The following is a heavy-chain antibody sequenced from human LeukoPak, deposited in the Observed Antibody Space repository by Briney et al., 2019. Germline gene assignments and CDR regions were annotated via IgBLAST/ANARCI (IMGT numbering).Heavy chain of an antibody. CDR2: INPSGGST. CDR1: GGTFSSYA. D-gene: IGHD6-13*01. Sequence: ASVKVSCKASGGTFSSYAISWVRQAPGQGLEWMGIINPSGGSTSYAQKFQGRVTMTRDMSTSTVYMELSSLRSEDTAVYYCAKGAAPSNFDYWGQGTLVTVSS. J-gene: IGHJ4*02. V-gene: IGHV1-46*01. CDR3: AKGAAPSNFDY.